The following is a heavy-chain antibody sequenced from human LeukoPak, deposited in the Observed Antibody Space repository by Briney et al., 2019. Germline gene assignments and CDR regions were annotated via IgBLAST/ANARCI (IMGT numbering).Heavy chain of an antibody. D-gene: IGHD3-9*01. J-gene: IGHJ3*02. CDR3: ARGYDILTGPDAFDI. CDR1: GGSISSYY. CDR2: IYYSGST. V-gene: IGHV4-59*01. Sequence: SETLSLTCTVSGGSISSYYWSWIRQPPGKGLEWIGYIYYSGSTNYNPSLKSRVTISVDTSKNQFSLKPSSVTAADTAVYYCARGYDILTGPDAFDIWGQGTMVTVSS.